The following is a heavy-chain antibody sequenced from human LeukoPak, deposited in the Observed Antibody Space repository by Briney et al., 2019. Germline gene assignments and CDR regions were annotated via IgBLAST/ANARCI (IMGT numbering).Heavy chain of an antibody. CDR1: GGTFSSYA. Sequence: ASVKVSCKASGGTFSSYAISWVRQAPGQGLEWMGGIIPIFGTANYAQKFQGRVTITTDESTSTAYMELSSLRSEDTAVYYCAREWGYSYGSPLDYWGQGTLVTVSS. V-gene: IGHV1-69*05. J-gene: IGHJ4*02. D-gene: IGHD5-18*01. CDR2: IIPIFGTA. CDR3: AREWGYSYGSPLDY.